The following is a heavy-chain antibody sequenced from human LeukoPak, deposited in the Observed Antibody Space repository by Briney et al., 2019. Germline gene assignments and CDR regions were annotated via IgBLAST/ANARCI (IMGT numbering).Heavy chain of an antibody. V-gene: IGHV5-51*01. D-gene: IGHD3-16*01. CDR2: IYPGDSDT. Sequence: GESLKISCKGSGDSFTSYWIGWVRQMPGKGLEWMGIIYPGDSDTRYSPSFQGQVTISADKSISTAYLQWSSLKASDTAMYYCARHWSHSNLGCDYWGQGTLVTVSS. J-gene: IGHJ4*02. CDR3: ARHWSHSNLGCDY. CDR1: GDSFTSYW.